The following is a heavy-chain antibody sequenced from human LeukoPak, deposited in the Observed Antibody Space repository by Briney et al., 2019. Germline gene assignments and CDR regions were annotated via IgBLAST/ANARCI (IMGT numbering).Heavy chain of an antibody. Sequence: GGSLRLSCAVSGFAFGSEAMSWVRQAPGKGLEWVSAISGSGGSTYYADSVKGRFTISRDNARNSLYLQINSLRAEDTAVYYCARGRLVGTEAGLFDPWGQGTLVTVSS. CDR2: ISGSGGST. CDR1: GFAFGSEA. J-gene: IGHJ5*02. V-gene: IGHV3-23*01. CDR3: ARGRLVGTEAGLFDP. D-gene: IGHD6-19*01.